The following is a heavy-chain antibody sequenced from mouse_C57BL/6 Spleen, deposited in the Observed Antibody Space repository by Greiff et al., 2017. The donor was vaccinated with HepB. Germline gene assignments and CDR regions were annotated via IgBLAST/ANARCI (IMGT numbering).Heavy chain of an antibody. CDR1: GYTFTSYW. V-gene: IGHV1-74*01. Sequence: QVQLKQPGAELVKPGASVKVSCKASGYTFTSYWMHWVKQRPGQGLEWIGRIHPSDSDTNYNQKFKGKATLTVDKSSSTAYMQLSSLTSEDSAVYYCAIDSGGNHWYFDVWGTGTTVTVSS. CDR2: IHPSDSDT. D-gene: IGHD1-1*02. CDR3: AIDSGGNHWYFDV. J-gene: IGHJ1*03.